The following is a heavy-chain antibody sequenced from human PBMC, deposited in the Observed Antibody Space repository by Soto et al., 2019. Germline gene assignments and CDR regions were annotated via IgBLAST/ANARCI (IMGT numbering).Heavy chain of an antibody. Sequence: SETLPLTCADSGGSIRSGGYSWSWIRQPPGKGLEWIGYIYYSGSTNYNPSLKSRVTISGDTSKNQFSLKLNSMTAADTAVYYCARHNYGSGSTYFDYWGQGTLVTVSS. CDR3: ARHNYGSGSTYFDY. CDR1: GGSIRSGGYS. CDR2: IYYSGST. J-gene: IGHJ4*02. D-gene: IGHD3-10*01. V-gene: IGHV4-61*08.